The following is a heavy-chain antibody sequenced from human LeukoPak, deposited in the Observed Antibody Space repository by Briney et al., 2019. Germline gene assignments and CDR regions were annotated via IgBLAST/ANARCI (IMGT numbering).Heavy chain of an antibody. V-gene: IGHV1-2*02. CDR1: GYTFTGYY. CDR3: ARDYGSSSSVWFDP. CDR2: INPNSGGT. D-gene: IGHD6-6*01. Sequence: ASVKVSCKASGYTFTGYYMHWVRQAPGQGLEWMGWINPNSGGTNYAQKFQGRATMTRDTSISTAYMELSRLRSDDTAVYYCARDYGSSSSVWFDPWGQGTLVTVSS. J-gene: IGHJ5*02.